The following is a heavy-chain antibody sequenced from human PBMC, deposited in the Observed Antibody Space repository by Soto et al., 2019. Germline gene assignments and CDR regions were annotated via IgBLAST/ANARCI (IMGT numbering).Heavy chain of an antibody. Sequence: GGSLRLSCAASGFTFSSYGMHWVRQAPGKGLEWVSAISGSGGSTYYADSVKGRFTISRDNSKNTLYLQMNSLRAEDTAVYYCATRSVSSGWYYFDYWGQGTLVTVSS. CDR2: ISGSGGST. J-gene: IGHJ4*02. V-gene: IGHV3-23*01. CDR1: GFTFSSYG. CDR3: ATRSVSSGWYYFDY. D-gene: IGHD6-19*01.